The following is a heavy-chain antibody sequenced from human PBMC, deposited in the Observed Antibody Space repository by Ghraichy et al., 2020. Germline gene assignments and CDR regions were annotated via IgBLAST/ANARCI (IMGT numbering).Heavy chain of an antibody. D-gene: IGHD3-3*01. Sequence: GGSLRLSCAASGFTFSSYWMSWVRQAPGKGLEWVANIKQDGSEKYYVDSVKGRFTISRDNAKNSLYLQMNSLRAEDTAVYYCARGGGIVRVYYDFWSGYPRSDAFDIWGQGTMVTVSS. J-gene: IGHJ3*02. CDR1: GFTFSSYW. V-gene: IGHV3-7*02. CDR2: IKQDGSEK. CDR3: ARGGGIVRVYYDFWSGYPRSDAFDI.